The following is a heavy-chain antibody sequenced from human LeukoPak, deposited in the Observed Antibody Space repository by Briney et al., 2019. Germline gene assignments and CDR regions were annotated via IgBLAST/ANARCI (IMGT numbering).Heavy chain of an antibody. CDR1: GYTFTGYY. Sequence: ASVKVSCKASGYTFTGYYMHWVRQAPGQGLEWMGWINPNSGGTNYAQKFQGRVTMTRDTSISTAYMELSRLRSDDTAVYYCARDAGYCSSTSCYSAAISYYFEYWGQGTLVTVSS. D-gene: IGHD2-2*01. V-gene: IGHV1-2*02. J-gene: IGHJ4*02. CDR2: INPNSGGT. CDR3: ARDAGYCSSTSCYSAAISYYFEY.